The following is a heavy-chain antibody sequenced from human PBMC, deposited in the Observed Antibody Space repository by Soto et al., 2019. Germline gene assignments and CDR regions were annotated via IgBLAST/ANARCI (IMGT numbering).Heavy chain of an antibody. Sequence: SETLSLTCTVSGGSVSSGSYYWSWIRQPPGKGLEWIGYIYYSGSTNYNPSLKSRVTISVDNARNSLYLQMNSLRAEDTAVYYCASPDYDFWSGYDEFDPWGQGTLVTVSS. D-gene: IGHD3-3*01. J-gene: IGHJ5*02. CDR3: ASPDYDFWSGYDEFDP. CDR2: IYYSGST. V-gene: IGHV4-61*01. CDR1: GGSVSSGSYY.